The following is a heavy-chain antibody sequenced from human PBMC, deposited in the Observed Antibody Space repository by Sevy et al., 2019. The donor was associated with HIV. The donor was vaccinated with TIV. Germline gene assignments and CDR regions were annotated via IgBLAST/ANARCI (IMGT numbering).Heavy chain of an antibody. CDR1: GFTVSDNY. V-gene: IGHV3-66*01. CDR3: ARDRYYDASGYYYYYYGMDV. J-gene: IGHJ6*02. Sequence: GGSLRLSCAASGFTVSDNYMVWVRLAPGKGLEWVSLIDSDGSAYYADSVKGRFTISRDNVKNTLYLQINALRAEDTGLYFCARDRYYDASGYYYYYYGMDVWGQGTTVTVSS. D-gene: IGHD3-22*01. CDR2: IDSDGSA.